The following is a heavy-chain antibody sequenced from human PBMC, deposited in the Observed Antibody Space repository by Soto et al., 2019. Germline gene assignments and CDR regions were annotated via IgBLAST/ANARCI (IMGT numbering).Heavy chain of an antibody. CDR2: MNPNSGGT. CDR3: ARVGYCSGGSCYPYLGAFDI. CDR1: GYNFTGYC. J-gene: IGHJ3*02. Sequence: APVKVSCKASGYNFTGYCMHWVRQAPGQGLEWTGWMNPNSGGTNYAQKLRGWVTKTRATPISTAYMELSRLRSDDTAVYYCARVGYCSGGSCYPYLGAFDIWGQGTMVTVSS. V-gene: IGHV1-2*04. D-gene: IGHD2-15*01.